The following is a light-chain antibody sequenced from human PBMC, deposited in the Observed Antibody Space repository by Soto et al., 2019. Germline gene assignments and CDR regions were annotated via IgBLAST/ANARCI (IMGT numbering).Light chain of an antibody. V-gene: IGLV2-14*01. CDR3: CSYTASTTWV. J-gene: IGLJ3*02. Sequence: QSALTQPASVPGSPGQPITISCTGTSSDVGGYNFVSWYQQHPDRAPKPMIYDVSNRPSGVSNRFSGSKSGNTASLTISGLQAEDEADYYCCSYTASTTWVFGGGTKLTVL. CDR1: SSDVGGYNF. CDR2: DVS.